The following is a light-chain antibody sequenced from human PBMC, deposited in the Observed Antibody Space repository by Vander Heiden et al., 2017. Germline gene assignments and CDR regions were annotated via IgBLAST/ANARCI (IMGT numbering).Light chain of an antibody. Sequence: EIVLTQSPATLSLSPGERANLSCRASQSVSSYLAWYQQKPGQAPRLLIYDASNRATGIPARFSGSGSGTDFTLTISSLEPEDIAVYYCQQRSNWPLTFGGGTKVEIK. CDR3: QQRSNWPLT. CDR2: DAS. CDR1: QSVSSY. V-gene: IGKV3-11*01. J-gene: IGKJ4*01.